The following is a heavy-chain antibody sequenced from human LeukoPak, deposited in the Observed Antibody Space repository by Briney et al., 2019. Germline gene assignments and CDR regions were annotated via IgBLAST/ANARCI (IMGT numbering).Heavy chain of an antibody. CDR2: IYYSGST. V-gene: IGHV4-59*01. J-gene: IGHJ5*02. Sequence: SETLSLTCTDSGGSISSYYWSWIRQPPGKGLEWVGNIYYSGSTNYNPSLKSRVTISVDTSKNQFSLKLSSVTAADTAVYYCARGYSSSSFDWFDPWGQGTLVTVSS. D-gene: IGHD6-6*01. CDR3: ARGYSSSSFDWFDP. CDR1: GGSISSYY.